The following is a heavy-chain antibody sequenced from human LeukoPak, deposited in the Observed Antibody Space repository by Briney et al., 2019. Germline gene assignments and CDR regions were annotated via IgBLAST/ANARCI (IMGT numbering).Heavy chain of an antibody. CDR1: GFTFSSYE. CDR3: ARAADFWSGYPSMDV. CDR2: ISSSGSTI. V-gene: IGHV3-48*03. D-gene: IGHD3-3*01. Sequence: GGSLRLSCAASGFTFSSYEMNWVRQAPGKGLEWVSYISSSGSTIYYADSVKGRFTISRDNAKSSLYLQMNSLRAEDTAVYYCARAADFWSGYPSMDVWGQGTTVTVSS. J-gene: IGHJ6*02.